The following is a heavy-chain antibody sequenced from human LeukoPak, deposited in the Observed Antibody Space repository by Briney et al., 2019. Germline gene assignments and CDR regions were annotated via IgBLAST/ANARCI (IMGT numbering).Heavy chain of an antibody. V-gene: IGHV3-48*04. CDR2: ISSSGSAI. CDR3: SSGSIAY. CDR1: GFTFSSYA. Sequence: GGSLRLSCAASGFTFSSYAMSWVRQAPGKGLEWVSYISSSGSAIFYADSVKGRFTISRDNAKNSLFLQMSSLRPDDTAFYYCSSGSIAYWGQGTLVTVSS. J-gene: IGHJ4*02.